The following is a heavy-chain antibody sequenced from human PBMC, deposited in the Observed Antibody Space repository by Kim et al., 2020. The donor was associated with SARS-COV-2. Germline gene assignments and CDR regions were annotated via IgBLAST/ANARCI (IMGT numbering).Heavy chain of an antibody. CDR3: AKDLGDYEDYYHYALDV. CDR1: GSSFQTYA. CDR2: ISWNSNTI. J-gene: IGHJ6*02. D-gene: IGHD3-16*01. Sequence: GGSLRLSCTGSGSSFQTYAMHWVRQAPGKGLEWVSGISWNSNTIGYADSVRGRFTIFRDNAKNSLHLQMNSLRPEDTAVCYCAKDLGDYEDYYHYALDVWGQGTTVTVSS. V-gene: IGHV3-9*01.